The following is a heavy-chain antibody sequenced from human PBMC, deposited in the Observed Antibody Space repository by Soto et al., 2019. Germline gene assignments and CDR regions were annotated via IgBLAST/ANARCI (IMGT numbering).Heavy chain of an antibody. Sequence: QVQLVQSGAEVKKPGASVKVSCKASGYTFTSYDINWVRQATGQGLEWMGWMNPNSGNTGYAQKFQGRVTMTRNTSISTAYMELSSLRSEDTAVYYCARGPLIFSYDFCSGYYRGYYYYGMDVWGQGTTVTVSS. V-gene: IGHV1-8*01. J-gene: IGHJ6*02. CDR3: ARGPLIFSYDFCSGYYRGYYYYGMDV. CDR1: GYTFTSYD. CDR2: MNPNSGNT. D-gene: IGHD3-3*01.